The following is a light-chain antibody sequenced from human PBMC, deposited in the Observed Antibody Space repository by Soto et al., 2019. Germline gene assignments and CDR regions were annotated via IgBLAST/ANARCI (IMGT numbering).Light chain of an antibody. CDR3: QQYGSSHFI. J-gene: IGKJ3*01. CDR1: QSVSSTY. V-gene: IGKV3-20*01. Sequence: EIVLTQSPGTLSLSPGERATLSCRASQSVSSTYLAWYQQKPGQAPRLLIYGASTRATGIPDRFSGSGSGTDFTLTISRLEPEDFAVYYCQQYGSSHFIFGPGTKVDIK. CDR2: GAS.